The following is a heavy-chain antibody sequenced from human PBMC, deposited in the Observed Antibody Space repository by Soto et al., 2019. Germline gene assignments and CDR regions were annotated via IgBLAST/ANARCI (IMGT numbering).Heavy chain of an antibody. D-gene: IGHD2-15*01. CDR3: ARGIKAVVVYWFDP. V-gene: IGHV4-31*03. CDR2: IYYSGST. J-gene: IGHJ5*02. Sequence: QVQLQESGPGLVKPSQTLSLTCTVSGGSISSGGYYWSWIRQHPGKGLEWIGYIYYSGSTYYNPSLKSRVTISVDTSKNQFSLKLSSVTAADTAVYYCARGIKAVVVYWFDPWGQGTLVTVSS. CDR1: GGSISSGGYY.